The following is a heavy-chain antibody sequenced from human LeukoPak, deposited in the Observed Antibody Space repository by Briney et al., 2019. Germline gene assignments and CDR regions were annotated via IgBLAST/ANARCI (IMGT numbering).Heavy chain of an antibody. D-gene: IGHD3-10*01. CDR2: IRSKAYGGTT. CDR1: GFTSGDYA. J-gene: IGHJ4*02. CDR3: TRDGAGDY. Sequence: GGSLRLSCTASGFTSGDYAMSWVRQAPGEGLVWVVFIRSKAYGGTTEYAAPVKGRFTISRQDSKSIAYLQMNSLKTEDTAVYYCTRDGAGDYWGQGTLVTVSS. V-gene: IGHV3-49*04.